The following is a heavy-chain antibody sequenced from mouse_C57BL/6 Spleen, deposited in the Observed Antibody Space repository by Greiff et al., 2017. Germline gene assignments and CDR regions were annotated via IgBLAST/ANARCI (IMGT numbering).Heavy chain of an antibody. D-gene: IGHD1-1*01. Sequence: ESGPGLVKPSQSLSLTCSVTGYSITSGYYWNWIRQFPGNKLEWMGYISYDGSNNYNPSLKNRISITRDTSKNQFFLKLNSVTTEDTATYYCARDYGSSLAWFAYWGQGTLVTVSA. J-gene: IGHJ3*01. V-gene: IGHV3-6*01. CDR2: ISYDGSN. CDR3: ARDYGSSLAWFAY. CDR1: GYSITSGYY.